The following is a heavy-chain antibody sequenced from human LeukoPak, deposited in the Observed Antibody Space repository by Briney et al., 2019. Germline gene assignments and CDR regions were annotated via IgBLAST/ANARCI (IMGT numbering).Heavy chain of an antibody. CDR2: INPNSGGT. Sequence: ASVKVSCKASGYTFTGYYMLWVRQAPGQGLEWMGWINPNSGGTNYAQKFQGRVTMTRDTSISTAYMELSRLRSDDTAVYYCARVARAYGSGSYAFDYWGQGTLVTVSS. D-gene: IGHD3-10*01. CDR1: GYTFTGYY. J-gene: IGHJ4*02. CDR3: ARVARAYGSGSYAFDY. V-gene: IGHV1-2*02.